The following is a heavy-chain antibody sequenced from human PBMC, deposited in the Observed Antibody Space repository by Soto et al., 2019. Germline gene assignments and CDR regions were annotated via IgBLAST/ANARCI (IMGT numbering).Heavy chain of an antibody. CDR3: ARVSGSYYYGMDV. CDR1: GGSFSGYY. CDR2: INHSGST. V-gene: IGHV4-34*01. J-gene: IGHJ6*02. Sequence: SETLSLTCAVYGGSFSGYYWSWIRQPPGKGLEWIGEINHSGSTNYNPSLKSRVTISVDKSKNQFSLKLNSVTAADTAVYYCARVSGSYYYGMDVWGQGTTVTVSS.